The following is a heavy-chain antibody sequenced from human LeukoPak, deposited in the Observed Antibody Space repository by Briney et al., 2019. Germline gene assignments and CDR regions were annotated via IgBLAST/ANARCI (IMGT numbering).Heavy chain of an antibody. D-gene: IGHD6-13*01. CDR1: GGTFSSYA. Sequence: EASVNVSCKASGGTFSSYAISWVRQAPGQGLEWMGGIIPIFGTANYAQKFQGRVTITADKSTSTAYMELSSLRSEDTAVYYCARGAAGTSDYYYYYMDVWGKGTTVTVSS. CDR2: IIPIFGTA. CDR3: ARGAAGTSDYYYYYMDV. V-gene: IGHV1-69*06. J-gene: IGHJ6*03.